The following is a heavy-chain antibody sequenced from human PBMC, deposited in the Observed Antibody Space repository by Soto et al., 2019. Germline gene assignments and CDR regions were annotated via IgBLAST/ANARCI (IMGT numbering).Heavy chain of an antibody. D-gene: IGHD2-8*01. CDR3: ARTPCTDGVCLVDY. J-gene: IGHJ4*02. Sequence: GGTLRLSCSASRFPFSSYRMNWARQAPGKGLEWVSYISSSSSTIYYADPVKGRFTISRDNAKNSVYLQMNSLRAEDTAVYYCARTPCTDGVCLVDYWGQGTLVTVSS. CDR1: RFPFSSYR. V-gene: IGHV3-48*01. CDR2: ISSSSSTI.